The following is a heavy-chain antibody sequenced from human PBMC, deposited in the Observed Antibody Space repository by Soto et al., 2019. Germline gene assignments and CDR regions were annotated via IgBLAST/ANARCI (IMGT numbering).Heavy chain of an antibody. V-gene: IGHV4-30-4*01. Sequence: QVQLQESGPGLVKPSQTLSLTCTVSGGSISSGDYYWSWIRQPPGKGLEWIGYIYYSGSTYYNPSLKSRVTISVDTSKNQFSLKLSSVTAADTAVYYCASITIFPTDQSYYFDYWGQGTLVTVSS. CDR1: GGSISSGDYY. CDR2: IYYSGST. D-gene: IGHD3-3*01. J-gene: IGHJ4*02. CDR3: ASITIFPTDQSYYFDY.